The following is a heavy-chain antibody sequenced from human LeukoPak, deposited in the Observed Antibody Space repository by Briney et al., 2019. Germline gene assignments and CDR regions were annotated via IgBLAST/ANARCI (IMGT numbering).Heavy chain of an antibody. V-gene: IGHV3-23*01. D-gene: IGHD3-22*01. CDR3: AKGLNSGFYSASDY. CDR1: GFSFSNFA. CDR2: ISGSGDNT. J-gene: IGHJ4*02. Sequence: GGSLRLSCAASGFSFSNFAMSWVRQAPGKGLEWVSTISGSGDNTYSADSVKGRLTIPRDNSKNTLSLQMNSLRAEDAAVYHCAKGLNSGFYSASDYWGQGTLVTVSS.